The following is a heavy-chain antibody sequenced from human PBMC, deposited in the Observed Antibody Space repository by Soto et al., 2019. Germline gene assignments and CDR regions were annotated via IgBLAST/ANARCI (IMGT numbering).Heavy chain of an antibody. D-gene: IGHD3-3*01. J-gene: IGHJ6*03. CDR1: GGSFSGYY. Sequence: SETLSLTCAVYGGSFSGYYWSWIRQPPGKGLEWIGEINHSGSTNYNPSLKSRVTISVDTSKNQFSLKLSSVTAADTAVYYCARGYAVFTMAEGRDYYYYYMDVWGKGTTVTVSS. CDR2: INHSGST. CDR3: ARGYAVFTMAEGRDYYYYYMDV. V-gene: IGHV4-34*01.